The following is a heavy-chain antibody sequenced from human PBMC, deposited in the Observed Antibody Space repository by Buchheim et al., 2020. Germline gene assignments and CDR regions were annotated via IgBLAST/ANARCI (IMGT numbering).Heavy chain of an antibody. CDR3: AKDKGSGSNYYYGMDV. Sequence: QVQLVESGGGVVQPGRSLRLSCAASGFTFSSYGMHWVRQAPGKGLEWVAVISYDGSNTSYADSVKGRFTISRDDSKNTLYLKMNSLRAEDTAVYYCAKDKGSGSNYYYGMDVWGQGTT. J-gene: IGHJ6*02. CDR1: GFTFSSYG. D-gene: IGHD3-10*01. V-gene: IGHV3-30*18. CDR2: ISYDGSNT.